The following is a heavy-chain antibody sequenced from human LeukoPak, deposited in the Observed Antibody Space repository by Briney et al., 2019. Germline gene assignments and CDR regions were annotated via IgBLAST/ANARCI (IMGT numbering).Heavy chain of an antibody. CDR2: INHSGST. CDR3: AREVVNQDFDY. V-gene: IGHV4-34*01. Sequence: SETLSLTCAVYGGSFSGYYWSWIRQPPGKGLEWIGEINHSGSTNYNPSLKSRVTISVDTSKNQFSLKLNSVTAADTAVYYCAREVVNQDFDYWGQGTLVTVSS. CDR1: GGSFSGYY. J-gene: IGHJ4*02. D-gene: IGHD4-23*01.